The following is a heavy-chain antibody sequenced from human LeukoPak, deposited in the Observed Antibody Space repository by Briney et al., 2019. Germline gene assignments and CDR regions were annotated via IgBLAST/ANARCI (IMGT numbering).Heavy chain of an antibody. CDR1: GFTFSNYA. V-gene: IGHV3-48*04. J-gene: IGHJ4*02. D-gene: IGHD6-13*01. CDR2: ISSSGSTI. CDR3: ARDRRLGHSSSWYDY. Sequence: PGGSLRLSCAAAGFTFSNYAMTWVRQAPGKGLEWVSYISSSGSTIYYADSVKGRFTISRDNAKNSLYLQMNSLRAEDTAVYYCARDRRLGHSSSWYDYWGQGTLVTVSS.